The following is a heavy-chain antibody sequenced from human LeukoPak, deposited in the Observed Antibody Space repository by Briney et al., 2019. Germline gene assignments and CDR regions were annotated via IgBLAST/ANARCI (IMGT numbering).Heavy chain of an antibody. CDR1: GFTFSAYS. V-gene: IGHV3-21*01. J-gene: IGHJ4*02. CDR2: ISSSGTYI. CDR3: ARDVGATTGTFDY. D-gene: IGHD1-26*01. Sequence: GGSLRLSCAASGFTFSAYSINWVRQAPGRGLEWVSSISSSGTYIYYADSVKGRFTISRDNAKNSLSLQMNSLRAEDTAVYYCARDVGATTGTFDYWGQGTLVTVSS.